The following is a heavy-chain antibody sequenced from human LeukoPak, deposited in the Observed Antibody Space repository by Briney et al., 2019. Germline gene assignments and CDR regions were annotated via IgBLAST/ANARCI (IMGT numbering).Heavy chain of an antibody. CDR3: ARHSDPYYYDSSGYYSYCFDY. J-gene: IGHJ4*02. CDR1: GGSISSSSYY. V-gene: IGHV4-39*01. Sequence: PSETLSLTCTVSGGSISSSSYYWGWIRQPPGKGLEWIGSIYYSGSPYYNPSLKSRVTISVDTSKNQFSLKLSSVTAADTAVYYCARHSDPYYYDSSGYYSYCFDYWGQGTLVTVSS. CDR2: IYYSGSP. D-gene: IGHD3-22*01.